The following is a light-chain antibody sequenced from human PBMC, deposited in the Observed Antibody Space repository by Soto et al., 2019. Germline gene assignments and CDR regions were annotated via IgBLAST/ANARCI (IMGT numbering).Light chain of an antibody. Sequence: EIVLTQSPATLSLSPGERATLSCRASQSISTYLAWFQQKPGQAPRLLIYAASNGTTGIPARFSGSGYGTDSTVTISSLESEEFAVYYCQQRSTWPPILMFGPGTNVDIK. J-gene: IGKJ3*01. V-gene: IGKV3-11*01. CDR1: QSISTY. CDR3: QQRSTWPPILM. CDR2: AAS.